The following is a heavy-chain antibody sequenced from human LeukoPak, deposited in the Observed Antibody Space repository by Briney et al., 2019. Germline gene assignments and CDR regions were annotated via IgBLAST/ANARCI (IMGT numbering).Heavy chain of an antibody. CDR1: GFTFSSYG. CDR2: ISYDGSNK. V-gene: IGHV3-30*18. CDR3: AKDRSHFDY. D-gene: IGHD3-10*01. J-gene: IGHJ4*02. Sequence: GGSLRLSCAASGFTFSSYGMHWVRQAPGKGLEWVAVISYDGSNKYYADSVKGRFTISRDNSKNTLYLQMNSLRAEDTAVYYCAKDRSHFDYWGQGTLVTVSS.